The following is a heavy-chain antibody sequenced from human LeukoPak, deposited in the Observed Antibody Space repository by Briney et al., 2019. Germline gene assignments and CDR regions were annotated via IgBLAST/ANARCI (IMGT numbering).Heavy chain of an antibody. CDR2: INSDGINT. D-gene: IGHD2-2*01. J-gene: IGHJ3*02. CDR3: ARDGWGSRSYKDAFDI. Sequence: GGSLRLSCAASGFTFSNYWMHWVRQAPGKGLVWVSRINSDGINTSYADSVKGRFTISRDNAKNTLNLQMNSLRAEDTAVYYCARDGWGSRSYKDAFDIWGQGTMVTVCS. CDR1: GFTFSNYW. V-gene: IGHV3-74*01.